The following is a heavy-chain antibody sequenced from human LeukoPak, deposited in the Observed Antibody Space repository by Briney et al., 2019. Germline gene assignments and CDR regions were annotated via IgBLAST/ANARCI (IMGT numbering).Heavy chain of an antibody. Sequence: PGGSLRLSCAASGFAFGSCWMSWARQAPGKGLEWVANIKQDGSEKRYVDSVKGRFTISRDNAKNSLYLQMNSPRAEDTAVYYCARGSGWYPDYWGQGTLVTVSS. D-gene: IGHD6-19*01. CDR2: IKQDGSEK. V-gene: IGHV3-7*04. CDR1: GFAFGSCW. CDR3: ARGSGWYPDY. J-gene: IGHJ4*02.